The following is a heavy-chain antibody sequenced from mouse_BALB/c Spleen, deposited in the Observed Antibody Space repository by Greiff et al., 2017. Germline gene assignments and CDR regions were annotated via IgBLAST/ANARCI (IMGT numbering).Heavy chain of an antibody. CDR1: GYTFTDYA. CDR3: ARHYDYDVYAMDY. Sequence: VKVVESGAELVRPGVSVKISCKGSGYTFTDYAMHWVKQSHAKSLEWIGVISTYYGDASYNQKFKGKATMTVDKSSSTAYMELARLTSEDSAIYYCARHYDYDVYAMDYWGQGTSVTVSS. V-gene: IGHV1S137*01. CDR2: ISTYYGDA. J-gene: IGHJ4*01. D-gene: IGHD2-4*01.